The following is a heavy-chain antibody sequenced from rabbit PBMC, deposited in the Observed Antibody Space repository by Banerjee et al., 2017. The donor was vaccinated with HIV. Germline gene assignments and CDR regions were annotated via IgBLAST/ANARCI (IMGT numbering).Heavy chain of an antibody. D-gene: IGHD4-1*01. V-gene: IGHV1S45*01. Sequence: QEQLEESGGDLVTPAGTLTLTCTASGSDISSYAISWVRQAPGKGLEWIGCINTSSGNTVYASWAKGRFTISKTSSTTVTLQMTSLTAADTATYFCARDLAGVIGWNFNLWGPGTLVTVS. CDR2: INTSSGNT. CDR1: GSDISSYA. J-gene: IGHJ4*01. CDR3: ARDLAGVIGWNFNL.